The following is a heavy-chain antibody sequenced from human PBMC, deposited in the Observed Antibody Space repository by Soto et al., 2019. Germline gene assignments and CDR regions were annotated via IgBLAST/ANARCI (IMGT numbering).Heavy chain of an antibody. Sequence: KTSETLSLTCAVYGGSFSGYYWSWIRQPPGKGLEWIGEINHSGSTNYNPSLKSRVTISVDTSKNQFSLKLSSVTAADTAVYYCARDGFYNWNSMGFDPWGQGTLVTVSS. CDR1: GGSFSGYY. CDR3: ARDGFYNWNSMGFDP. D-gene: IGHD1-7*01. V-gene: IGHV4-34*01. CDR2: INHSGST. J-gene: IGHJ5*02.